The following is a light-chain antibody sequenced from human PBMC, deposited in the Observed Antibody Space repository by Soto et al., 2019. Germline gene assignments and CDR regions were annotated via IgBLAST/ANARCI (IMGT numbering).Light chain of an antibody. CDR3: QQYGSSGT. CDR1: QSVLYSDNKNY. Sequence: DFVMTQSPDSLAVSLGERATIHCKSSQSVLYSDNKNYLAWYQQKPGQPPKLLIFWTSIRESGVPDRFIGSGSGTDFTLTISRLEPEDFAVYYCQQYGSSGTFGQGTKVDIK. J-gene: IGKJ1*01. CDR2: WTS. V-gene: IGKV4-1*01.